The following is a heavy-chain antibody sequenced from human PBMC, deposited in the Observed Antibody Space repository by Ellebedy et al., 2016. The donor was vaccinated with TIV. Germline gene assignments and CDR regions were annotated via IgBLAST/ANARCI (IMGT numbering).Heavy chain of an antibody. J-gene: IGHJ6*02. D-gene: IGHD3-10*01. CDR3: AKGEMYYYLT. V-gene: IGHV3-23*01. CDR2: ISGSGGST. CDR1: GFTFSSYA. Sequence: GESLKISXAASGFTFSSYAMSWVRQAPGKGLEWVSAISGSGGSTYYADSVKGRFTISRDNSKNTLYLQMNSLRAEDTAVYYCAKGEMYYYLTWGQGTTVTVSS.